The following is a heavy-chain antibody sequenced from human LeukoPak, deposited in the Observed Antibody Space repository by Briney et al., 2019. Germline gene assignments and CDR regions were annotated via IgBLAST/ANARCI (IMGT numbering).Heavy chain of an antibody. CDR3: ARPVGLGYV. V-gene: IGHV1-69*04. CDR1: GGTFSSYA. Sequence: SVKVSCKASGGTFSSYAISWVRQAPGRGLEWMGRIIPILGIANYAQKFQGRVTITADKSTSTAYMELSSLRSEDTAVYYCARPVGLGYVWGQGTTVTVSS. J-gene: IGHJ6*02. CDR2: IIPILGIA. D-gene: IGHD5-12*01.